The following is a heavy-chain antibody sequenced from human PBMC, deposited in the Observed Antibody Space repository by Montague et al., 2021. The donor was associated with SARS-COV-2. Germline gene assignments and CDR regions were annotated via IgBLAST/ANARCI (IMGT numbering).Heavy chain of an antibody. CDR3: ARARITMIVVVNAFDI. V-gene: IGHV4-31*03. D-gene: IGHD3-22*01. CDR2: IYYSGST. J-gene: IGHJ3*02. Sequence: TLSLTCTVSGGSISSGGYYWSWIRQHPGKGLEWIGYIYYSGSTYYNPSLKSRVTISVDTSKNQFSLKLSSVTAADTAVYYCARARITMIVVVNAFDIWGQGTMVPVSS. CDR1: GGSISSGGYY.